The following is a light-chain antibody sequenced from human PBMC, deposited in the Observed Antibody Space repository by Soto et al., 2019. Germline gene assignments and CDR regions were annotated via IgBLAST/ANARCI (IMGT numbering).Light chain of an antibody. J-gene: IGKJ5*01. CDR2: DAS. V-gene: IGKV1-5*01. Sequence: IQMTPSTSTLSASVGDRVTITCRASQSIRSLLAWYQQKPGKAPKVLIYDASSLGSGVPSRFSGSGSGTEFTLTISSLQPDDFATYFCQQYQTYSTFGQGTRLEI. CDR1: QSIRSL. CDR3: QQYQTYST.